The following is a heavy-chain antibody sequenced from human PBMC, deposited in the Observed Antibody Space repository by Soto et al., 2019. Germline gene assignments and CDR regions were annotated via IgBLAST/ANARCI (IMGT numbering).Heavy chain of an antibody. CDR1: GGSFSGYY. D-gene: IGHD4-17*01. CDR3: ARDSLDYGNTFAY. Sequence: SETLSLTCAVYGGSFSGYYWSWIRQPPGKGLEWIGEINHSGSTNYNPSLKSRVTISVDTSKNQFSLKLSSVTAADTAVYYCARDSLDYGNTFAYWGQGTLLTVSS. V-gene: IGHV4-34*01. J-gene: IGHJ4*02. CDR2: INHSGST.